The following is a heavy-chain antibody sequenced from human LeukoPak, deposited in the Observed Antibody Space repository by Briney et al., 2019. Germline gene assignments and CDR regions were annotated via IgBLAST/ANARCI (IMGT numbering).Heavy chain of an antibody. J-gene: IGHJ4*02. V-gene: IGHV3-74*01. CDR3: ARDTVASSFDY. CDR1: RFTFSSYG. CDR2: INTDGSST. Sequence: LSGRSLRLSCAASRFTFSSYGMHWVRQGPGKGLVWVARINTDGSSTAYADSVKGRFTISRDNAKNTLYLQMSSLRAEDTAVYYCARDTVASSFDYWGQGTLVTVSS. D-gene: IGHD4-23*01.